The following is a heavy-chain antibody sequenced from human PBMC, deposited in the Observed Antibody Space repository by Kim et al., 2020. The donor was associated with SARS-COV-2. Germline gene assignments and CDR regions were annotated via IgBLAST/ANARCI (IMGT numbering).Heavy chain of an antibody. CDR3: ARPLYSSSWIGFDY. Sequence: SPSFQGQVTISADKSISTAYLQWSSLKASDTAMYYCARPLYSSSWIGFDYWGQGTLVTVSS. J-gene: IGHJ4*02. D-gene: IGHD6-13*01. V-gene: IGHV5-51*01.